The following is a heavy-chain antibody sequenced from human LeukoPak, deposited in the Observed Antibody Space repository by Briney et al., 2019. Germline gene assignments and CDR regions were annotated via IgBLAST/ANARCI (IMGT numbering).Heavy chain of an antibody. CDR3: ARGAPGPITMIVVVMFSDY. V-gene: IGHV3-21*01. J-gene: IGHJ4*02. Sequence: PGGSLRLSCTASGFTVSSNYMSWVRQAPGKGLEWVSSISSSRSYIYYADSVKGRFTISRDNAKNSLYLQMNSLRAEDTAVYYCARGAPGPITMIVVVMFSDYWGQGTLVTVSS. CDR1: GFTVSSNY. CDR2: ISSSRSYI. D-gene: IGHD3-22*01.